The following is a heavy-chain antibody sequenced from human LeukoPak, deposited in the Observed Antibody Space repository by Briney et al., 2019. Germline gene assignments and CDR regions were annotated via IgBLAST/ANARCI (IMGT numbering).Heavy chain of an antibody. CDR3: ARGESEFGESPSDP. Sequence: PSETLSLTCAVYGGSFSGYYWSWIRQPPGKGLEWIEEINHSGSTNYNPSLKSRVTISVDTSKNQFSLKLSSVTAADTAVYYCARGESEFGESPSDPWGQGTLVTVSS. J-gene: IGHJ5*02. CDR2: INHSGST. D-gene: IGHD3-10*01. V-gene: IGHV4-34*01. CDR1: GGSFSGYY.